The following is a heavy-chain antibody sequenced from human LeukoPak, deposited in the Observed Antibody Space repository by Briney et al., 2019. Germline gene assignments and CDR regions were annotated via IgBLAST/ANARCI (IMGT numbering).Heavy chain of an antibody. CDR3: ATERPSVRGVIHDAFDI. D-gene: IGHD3-10*01. J-gene: IGHJ3*02. V-gene: IGHV4-39*07. CDR2: IYYSGST. Sequence: PSETLSLTCIVSGGSISSGTYYWGWIRQPPGKGLEWIGSIYYSGSTYYNPSLKSRVTISVDTSKNQFSLKLTSVTAADTAVYYCATERPSVRGVIHDAFDIWGQGTMVTVSS. CDR1: GGSISSGTYY.